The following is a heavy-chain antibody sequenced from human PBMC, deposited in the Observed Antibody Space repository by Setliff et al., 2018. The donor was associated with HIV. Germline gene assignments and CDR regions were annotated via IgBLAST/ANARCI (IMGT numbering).Heavy chain of an antibody. V-gene: IGHV4-31*03. CDR1: GGSISRFPYY. D-gene: IGHD3-22*01. J-gene: IGHJ5*01. CDR2: IYYNGIT. CDR3: ATGWLDSSGQKNFGS. Sequence: SETLSLTCTVSGGSISRFPYYWTWIRHHPERGLEWIGYIYYNGITYYSPSLRSRVTISIDTSRNEFSLKLNSVTAADTAMYYCATGWLDSSGQKNFGSWGQGTLVTVSS.